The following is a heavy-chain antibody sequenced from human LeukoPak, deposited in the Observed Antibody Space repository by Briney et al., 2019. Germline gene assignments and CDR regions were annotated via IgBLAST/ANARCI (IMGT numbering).Heavy chain of an antibody. Sequence: GGSLRLSCAASGFTFSSYEMNWVRQAPGKGLEWVSYISSSGSTIYYADSVKGRFTISRDNAKNSLYLQMNSLRAEDTAVYYCARETGNSNIQHWGQGTLVTVSS. J-gene: IGHJ1*01. CDR2: ISSSGSTI. CDR3: ARETGNSNIQH. CDR1: GFTFSSYE. D-gene: IGHD4-11*01. V-gene: IGHV3-48*03.